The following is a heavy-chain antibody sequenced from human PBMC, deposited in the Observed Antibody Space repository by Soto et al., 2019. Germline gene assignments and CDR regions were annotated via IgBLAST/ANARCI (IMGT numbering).Heavy chain of an antibody. Sequence: GWSLRLSCAASGFTFSSYNMNLVRQAPGKGLEWVSSISGSSSYIYYADSVKGRFTISRDNAKNSLYLQMNSLRAEDTAVYYCARVVYYDSSGYQYWGKGTLVTVS. CDR3: ARVVYYDSSGYQY. CDR1: GFTFSSYN. CDR2: ISGSSSYI. J-gene: IGHJ4*02. D-gene: IGHD3-22*01. V-gene: IGHV3-21*01.